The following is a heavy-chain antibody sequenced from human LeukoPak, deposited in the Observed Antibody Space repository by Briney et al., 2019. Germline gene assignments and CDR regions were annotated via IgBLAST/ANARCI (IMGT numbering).Heavy chain of an antibody. J-gene: IGHJ3*02. CDR2: IYPADSDT. Sequence: GESLKISCKGSGYSFFNYCIGWVRQMPGKGLEWMGLIYPADSDTIYSPSFRGQVTISADKSINTAYLQWSSLKASDAAMYYCARLGQLGSPDAFDIWGQGTMVTVSS. CDR3: ARLGQLGSPDAFDI. D-gene: IGHD2-15*01. V-gene: IGHV5-51*01. CDR1: GYSFFNYC.